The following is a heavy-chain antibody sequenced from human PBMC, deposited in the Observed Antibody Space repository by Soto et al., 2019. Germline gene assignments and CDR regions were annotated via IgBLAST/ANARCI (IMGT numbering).Heavy chain of an antibody. J-gene: IGHJ4*02. D-gene: IGHD3-10*01. V-gene: IGHV1-69*02. CDR3: ATSYGSGSRPCAY. Sequence: QVQLVQSGAEVKKPGSSVKVSCKASGDTFTFYTFSWVRQAPGQGLEWMGRIIPMVGMSNYAQKFQGRVTIIADRSTNTNYMQWSSLISEDTALYYCATSYGSGSRPCAYWGQGTPVTVSS. CDR2: IIPMVGMS. CDR1: GDTFTFYT.